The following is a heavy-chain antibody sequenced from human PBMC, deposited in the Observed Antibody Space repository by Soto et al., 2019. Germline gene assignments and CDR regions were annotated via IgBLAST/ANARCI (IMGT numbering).Heavy chain of an antibody. Sequence: TSETLSLTCSVSGGSISSSTFYWGWIRQPPGKGLEWIGTLSYGGTTHYNPSLKSRVAMSVDTSKNQLSLEMTSLTAADTAVYYFVRILHQAPNSSVPRGQGALVTV. CDR3: VRILHQAPNSSVP. V-gene: IGHV4-39*01. J-gene: IGHJ5*02. CDR2: LSYGGTT. D-gene: IGHD6-6*01. CDR1: GGSISSSTFY.